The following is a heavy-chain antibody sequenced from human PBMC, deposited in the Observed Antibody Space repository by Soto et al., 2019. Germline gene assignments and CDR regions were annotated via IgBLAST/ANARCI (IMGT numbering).Heavy chain of an antibody. Sequence: PGESLKISCKGSGYSFTSYWISWVRQMPGKGLEWMGRIDPSDSYTNYSPSFQGHVTISADKSISTAYLQWSSLKASDTAMYYCAGTQLERPASYYYYGMDVWGQGTTVTVSS. V-gene: IGHV5-10-1*01. CDR2: IDPSDSYT. D-gene: IGHD1-1*01. CDR3: AGTQLERPASYYYYGMDV. J-gene: IGHJ6*02. CDR1: GYSFTSYW.